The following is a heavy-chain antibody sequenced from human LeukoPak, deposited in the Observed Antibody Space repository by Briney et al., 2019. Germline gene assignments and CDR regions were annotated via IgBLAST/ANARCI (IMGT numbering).Heavy chain of an antibody. J-gene: IGHJ5*02. Sequence: PSETLSLTCTVSGGSISSSSYYWGWIRQPPGKGLEWIGSIYYSGSTYYNPSLKSRVTISVDTSKNQFSLKLSSMTAADTAVYYCARCATYYYDSSGYSNWFDPWGQGTLVTVSS. CDR3: ARCATYYYDSSGYSNWFDP. V-gene: IGHV4-39*07. CDR1: GGSISSSSYY. CDR2: IYYSGST. D-gene: IGHD3-22*01.